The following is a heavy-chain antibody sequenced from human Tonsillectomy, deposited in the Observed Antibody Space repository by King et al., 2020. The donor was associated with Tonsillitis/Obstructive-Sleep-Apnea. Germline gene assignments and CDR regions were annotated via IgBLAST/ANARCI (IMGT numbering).Heavy chain of an antibody. CDR2: IFSNDEK. CDR1: GFSLSNARMG. CDR3: ARTNFWSGYADY. D-gene: IGHD3-3*01. J-gene: IGHJ4*02. Sequence: LTLKESGPVLVKPTETLTLTCTVSGFSLSNARMGVSWIRQPPGKALEWLAHIFSNDEKSYSTSLKSRLTISKDTSKSQVVLNMTNMDPADTATYYCARTNFWSGYADYWGQGTLVTVSS. V-gene: IGHV2-26*01.